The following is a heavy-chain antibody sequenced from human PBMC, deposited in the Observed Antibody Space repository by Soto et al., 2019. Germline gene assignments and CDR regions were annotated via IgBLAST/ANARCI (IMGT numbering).Heavy chain of an antibody. V-gene: IGHV3-33*06. CDR3: AKLAAMVVYYYYGMDV. D-gene: IGHD5-18*01. CDR1: GFTFSSYG. J-gene: IGHJ6*02. CDR2: IWYDGSNK. Sequence: GGSLRLSCAASGFTFSSYGMHWVRQAPGKGLEWVAVIWYDGSNKYYADSVKGRFTISRDNSKNTLYLQMNSLRAEDTAVYYCAKLAAMVVYYYYGMDVWGQGTAVTVSS.